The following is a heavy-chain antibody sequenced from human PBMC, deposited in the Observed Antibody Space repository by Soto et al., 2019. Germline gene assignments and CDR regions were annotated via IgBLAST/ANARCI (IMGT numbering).Heavy chain of an antibody. CDR2: INHSGST. CDR3: ARGGLITIFGARVGPYGMDV. CDR1: GGSFSGYY. Sequence: SETLSLTCAVYGGSFSGYYWSWIRQPPGKGLEWIGEINHSGSTNYNPPLKSRVTISVDTSKNQFSLKLSSVTAADTAVYYCARGGLITIFGARVGPYGMDVWGQGTTVTVSS. D-gene: IGHD3-3*01. V-gene: IGHV4-34*01. J-gene: IGHJ6*02.